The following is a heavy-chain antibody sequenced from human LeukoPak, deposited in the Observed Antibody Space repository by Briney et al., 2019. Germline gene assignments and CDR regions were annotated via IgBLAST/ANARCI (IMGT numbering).Heavy chain of an antibody. CDR2: IIPIFGTA. J-gene: IGHJ6*03. V-gene: IGHV1-69*05. D-gene: IGHD5-24*01. Sequence: ASVKVSCKASGGTFSSYAISWVRQAPGQGLEWMGGIIPIFGTANYAQKFQGRVTITTDESTSTAYMELSSLRSEDTAVYYCASIEVKEIYYYYMDVWGKGTTVTVSS. CDR3: ASIEVKEIYYYYMDV. CDR1: GGTFSSYA.